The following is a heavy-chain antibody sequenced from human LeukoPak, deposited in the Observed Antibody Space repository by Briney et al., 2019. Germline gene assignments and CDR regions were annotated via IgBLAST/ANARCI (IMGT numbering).Heavy chain of an antibody. CDR1: GLTLTAYW. CDR3: VRGGFMHAFDI. D-gene: IGHD3-16*01. J-gene: IGHJ3*02. V-gene: IGHV3-74*03. Sequence: GGSLRLSCAASGLTLTAYWMYWVRQGPGKGPEWVSFINNDGSDTKYADSVKGRFTVSRDNAENTLYLQMNSLRVEDTAVYYCVRGGFMHAFDIWGQGTKVTVSS. CDR2: INNDGSDT.